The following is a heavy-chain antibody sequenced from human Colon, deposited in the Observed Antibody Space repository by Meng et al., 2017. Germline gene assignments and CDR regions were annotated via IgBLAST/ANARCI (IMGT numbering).Heavy chain of an antibody. J-gene: IGHJ4*02. CDR2: IITDTGVP. V-gene: IGHV7-4-1*02. CDR3: ARXNGRDRNFNY. Sequence: QRFQLVAAVKKTRAYGTVSCKVSGYPFPSHAINWARQTPGQGLEWMGWIITDTGVPTYDQAFTGRFVFSLDTSVSTTYLQISSLKXXDTAVXXCARXNGRDRNFNYWGQGTLVTVSS. CDR1: GYPFPSHA.